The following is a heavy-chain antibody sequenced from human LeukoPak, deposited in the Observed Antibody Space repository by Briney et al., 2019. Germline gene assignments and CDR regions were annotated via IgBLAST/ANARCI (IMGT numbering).Heavy chain of an antibody. D-gene: IGHD3-22*01. CDR2: IYHSGST. J-gene: IGHJ4*02. CDR1: GGSISISKW. Sequence: KSSETLSLTCAVSGGSISISKWWSWVRQPPGKGLEWIGEIYHSGSTNYNPSLKNRVTISVDKSRNQFSLKLTSVTAADTAVYYCARGYFYDGSGYYLWRYYFDCWGQGTLVAVSS. CDR3: ARGYFYDGSGYYLWRYYFDC. V-gene: IGHV4-4*02.